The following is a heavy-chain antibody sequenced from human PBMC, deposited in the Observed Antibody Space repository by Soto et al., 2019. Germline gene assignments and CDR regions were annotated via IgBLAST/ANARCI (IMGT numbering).Heavy chain of an antibody. J-gene: IGHJ6*02. V-gene: IGHV6-1*01. CDR2: TYYRSKWYN. D-gene: IGHD4-4*01. CDR1: GDSVSSNSAA. Sequence: SQTLSLTCAISGDSVSSNSAACNWIRQSPSRGLEWLGRTYYRSKWYNDYAVSVKSRITINPDTSKNQFSLQLNSVTPEDTAVYSCARGVMTTVTTRYYYGMDVWGQGTTVTVS. CDR3: ARGVMTTVTTRYYYGMDV.